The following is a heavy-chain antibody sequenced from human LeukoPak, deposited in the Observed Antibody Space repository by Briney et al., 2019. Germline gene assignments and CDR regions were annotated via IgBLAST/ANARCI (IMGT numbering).Heavy chain of an antibody. V-gene: IGHV3-48*03. D-gene: IGHD1-26*01. J-gene: IGHJ6*03. CDR3: ARDPYSGNDGEFYFYCMDV. CDR1: GCSFSSYE. Sequence: GWSLTLSCAGSGCSFSSYEMNELRQPPGKEGAGVAYINYSCSLTHYPHSLEGRLTISRDKAKKSLYVQTDSQGAERAAVYYFARDPYSGNDGEFYFYCMDVWGKGTTVTISS. CDR2: INYSCSLT.